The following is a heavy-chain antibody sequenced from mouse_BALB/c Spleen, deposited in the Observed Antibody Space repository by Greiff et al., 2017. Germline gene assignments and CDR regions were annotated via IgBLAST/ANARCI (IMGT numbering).Heavy chain of an antibody. V-gene: IGHV1-63*02. CDR1: GYTFTNYW. J-gene: IGHJ1*01. CDR2: IYPGGGYT. Sequence: VQLVESGAELVRPGTSVKISCKASGYTFTNYWLGWVKQRPGHGLEWIGDIYPGGGYTNYHEKFKGKATLTADTSSSTAYMQLSSLTSEDSAVYFCARDYGSSYWYFDVWGAGTTVTVSS. D-gene: IGHD1-1*01. CDR3: ARDYGSSYWYFDV.